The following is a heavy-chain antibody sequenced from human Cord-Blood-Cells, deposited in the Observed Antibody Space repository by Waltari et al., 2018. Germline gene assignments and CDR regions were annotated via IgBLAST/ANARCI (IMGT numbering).Heavy chain of an antibody. CDR2: IGTAGDT. Sequence: EVQLVESGGGLVQPGGSLRLSCAASGFTFSSYDMPWVRQATVKGLEWVSAIGTAGDTYYPGSVKGRFTISRENAKNSLYLQMNSLRAGDTAVYYCARVGQLGFDYWGQGTLVTVSS. CDR3: ARVGQLGFDY. CDR1: GFTFSSYD. D-gene: IGHD6-6*01. V-gene: IGHV3-13*01. J-gene: IGHJ4*02.